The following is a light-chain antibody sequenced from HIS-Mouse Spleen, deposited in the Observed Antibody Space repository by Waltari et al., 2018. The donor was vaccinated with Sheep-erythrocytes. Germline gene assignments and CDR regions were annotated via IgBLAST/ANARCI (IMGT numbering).Light chain of an antibody. Sequence: EIVLTQSPATLSLSPGERATLSCRASQSVSSYLAWSQQKPGQAPRLLIYDASNRATGIPARFSGSGSGTDFTLTISSLEPEDFAVYYCQQRSNWHPLTFGGGTKVEIK. CDR2: DAS. CDR1: QSVSSY. J-gene: IGKJ4*01. V-gene: IGKV3-11*01. CDR3: QQRSNWHPLT.